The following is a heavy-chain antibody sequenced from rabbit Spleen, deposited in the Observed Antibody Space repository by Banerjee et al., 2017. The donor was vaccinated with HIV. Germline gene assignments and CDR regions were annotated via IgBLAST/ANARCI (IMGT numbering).Heavy chain of an antibody. CDR2: IYADAGST. J-gene: IGHJ4*01. V-gene: IGHV1S21*01. CDR3: ARKSNIYNYLTL. CDR1: GFDFSSYG. D-gene: IGHD6-1*01. Sequence: EQLVESRGGLVQPGGSLKLSCKASGFDFSSYGVSWVRQAPGKGLEWIACIYADAGSTYYASWAKGRFTISKSSSTTVDLKMTSLTAADTATYFCARKSNIYNYLTLWGPVTLVTVS.